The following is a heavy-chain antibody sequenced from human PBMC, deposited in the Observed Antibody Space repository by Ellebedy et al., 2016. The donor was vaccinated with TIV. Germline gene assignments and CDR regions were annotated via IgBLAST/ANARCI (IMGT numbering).Heavy chain of an antibody. Sequence: GESLKISCAASGFTFSSFAMNWVRQAPGKGLEWVSFISGSAGSTNYADSVKGRFTISRDNSKNTLYLQMNSLRVEDTARYYCASNVDTAKVRGNYWGQGTLVTVSS. CDR2: ISGSAGST. V-gene: IGHV3-23*01. J-gene: IGHJ4*02. D-gene: IGHD5-18*01. CDR3: ASNVDTAKVRGNY. CDR1: GFTFSSFA.